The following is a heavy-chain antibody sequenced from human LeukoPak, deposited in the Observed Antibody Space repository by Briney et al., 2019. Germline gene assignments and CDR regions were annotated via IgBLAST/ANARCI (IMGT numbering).Heavy chain of an antibody. J-gene: IGHJ2*01. Sequence: SVKVSCKASGGTFSSYAISWVRQAPGQGLEWMGGIIPIFGTANYAQKFQGRVTITADESTSTAYMELSSLRSEDTAVYYCARAKYYDSSGRYWYFDLWGRGTLVTVSS. CDR3: ARAKYYDSSGRYWYFDL. D-gene: IGHD3-22*01. CDR2: IIPIFGTA. V-gene: IGHV1-69*13. CDR1: GGTFSSYA.